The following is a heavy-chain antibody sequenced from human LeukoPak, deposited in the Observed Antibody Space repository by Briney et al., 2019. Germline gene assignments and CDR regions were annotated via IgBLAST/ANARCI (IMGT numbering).Heavy chain of an antibody. D-gene: IGHD1-26*01. CDR1: GGSISSYY. CDR3: GRVVLDEWGGFYP. Sequence: SETLSLTCTVSGGSISSYYGSWIRQPPGKGLEWVGYIYYSGSTTYNPSLESRGNISVDTSKNPFSLKLSSGTAAGPAGYYWGRVVLDEWGGFYPCGEGTLVTVSS. V-gene: IGHV4-59*01. J-gene: IGHJ5*02. CDR2: IYYSGST.